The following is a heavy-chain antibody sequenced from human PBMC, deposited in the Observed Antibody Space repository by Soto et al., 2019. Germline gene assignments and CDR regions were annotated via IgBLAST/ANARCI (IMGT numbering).Heavy chain of an antibody. CDR2: ISYDGSNK. CDR3: ARGDDYGDRKAD. J-gene: IGHJ4*02. CDR1: GFTFSSYA. D-gene: IGHD4-17*01. V-gene: IGHV3-30-3*01. Sequence: QVQLVESGGGVVQPGRSLRLSCAASGFTFSSYAMHWVRQAPGKGLEWVAVISYDGSNKYYADSVKGRFTISRDNSKITLYLQMNSLRAEDTAVYYCARGDDYGDRKADWGQGTLVTVSS.